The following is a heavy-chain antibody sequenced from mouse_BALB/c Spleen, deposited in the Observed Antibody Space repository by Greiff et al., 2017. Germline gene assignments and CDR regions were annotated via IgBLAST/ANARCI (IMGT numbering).Heavy chain of an antibody. D-gene: IGHD2-3*01. CDR1: GYTFTDYT. CDR2: IYPYNGGT. J-gene: IGHJ4*01. CDR3: ARVAYGRYYDAMDY. Sequence: VQLQQSGPELVKPGASVKISCKASGYTFTDYTMHWVKQSHGKSLEWIGYIYPYNGGTGYNQKFKSKATLTVDNSSSTAYMELRSLTSEDSAVYYCARVAYGRYYDAMDYWGQGTSVTVSA. V-gene: IGHV1S29*02.